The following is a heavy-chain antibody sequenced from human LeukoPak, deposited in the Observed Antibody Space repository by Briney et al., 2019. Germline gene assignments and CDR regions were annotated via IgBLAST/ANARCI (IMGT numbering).Heavy chain of an antibody. J-gene: IGHJ4*02. CDR2: IRSKAYGGTT. Sequence: GGSLRLSCAASGFTFSSYAMSWVRQAPGKGLEWVGFIRSKAYGGTTEYAASVKGRFTISRDDSKSIAYLQMNSLKTEDTAVYYCTGEVWSGYLDYWGQGTLVTVSS. D-gene: IGHD3-3*01. V-gene: IGHV3-49*04. CDR1: GFTFSSYA. CDR3: TGEVWSGYLDY.